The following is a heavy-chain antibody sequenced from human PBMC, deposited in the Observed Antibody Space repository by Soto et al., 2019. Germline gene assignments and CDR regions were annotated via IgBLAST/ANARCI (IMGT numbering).Heavy chain of an antibody. J-gene: IGHJ4*02. Sequence: QLQLQESGPGLVKPSETLSLTCTVSGGSISSSSYYWGWIRQPPGKGLEWIGSIYYSGSTYYNPSLKSRVTISVDTSKNQFSLKLSSVTAADTAVYYCARKFVSHKDYFDYWGQGTLVTVSS. V-gene: IGHV4-39*01. D-gene: IGHD6-6*01. CDR2: IYYSGST. CDR3: ARKFVSHKDYFDY. CDR1: GGSISSSSYY.